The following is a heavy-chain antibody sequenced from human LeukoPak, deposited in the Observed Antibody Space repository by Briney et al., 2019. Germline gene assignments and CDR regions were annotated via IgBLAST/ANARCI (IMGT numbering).Heavy chain of an antibody. CDR2: INHSGST. CDR3: ATSIVVVPATIWALDY. Sequence: SETLSLTCAVYGGSFSGYYWSWLRQPPGKGLERIGEINHSGSTNYNPSLKSRVTISVDTSKNQFSLKLSSVTAADTAVYYCATSIVVVPATIWALDYWGQGTLVTVSS. CDR1: GGSFSGYY. V-gene: IGHV4-34*01. J-gene: IGHJ4*02. D-gene: IGHD2-2*01.